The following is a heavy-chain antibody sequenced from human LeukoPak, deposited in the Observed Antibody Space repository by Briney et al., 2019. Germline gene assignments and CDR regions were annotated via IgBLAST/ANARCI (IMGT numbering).Heavy chain of an antibody. D-gene: IGHD3-10*01. CDR2: IYYSGRT. J-gene: IGHJ6*03. CDR3: ARIWFGELLTFYYYYYMDV. Sequence: SETLSLTCTVSGGSISSSSYYWGWIRQPPGKGLERIGSIYYSGRTYYNPSLKSRVTISVDTSKNQFSLKLSSVTAADTAVYYCARIWFGELLTFYYYYYMDVWGKGTTVTVSS. V-gene: IGHV4-39*01. CDR1: GGSISSSSYY.